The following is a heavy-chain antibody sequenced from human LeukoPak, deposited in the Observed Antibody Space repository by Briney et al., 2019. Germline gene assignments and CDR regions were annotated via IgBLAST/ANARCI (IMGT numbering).Heavy chain of an antibody. Sequence: PLETLSLTCGVSGGSISSINWWSWVRQSPGRGLGWIGEISLTGLTNYNPSLKSRVTMALDKTKNHLSLNLTSVTAADTAVYYCSRENGAYSPFGYWGQGTLVTVSS. CDR1: GGSISSINW. CDR2: ISLTGLT. CDR3: SRENGAYSPFGY. D-gene: IGHD2-15*01. V-gene: IGHV4-4*02. J-gene: IGHJ4*02.